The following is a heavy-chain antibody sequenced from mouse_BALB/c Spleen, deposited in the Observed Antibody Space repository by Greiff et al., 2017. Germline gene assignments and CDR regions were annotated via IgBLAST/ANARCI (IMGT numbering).Heavy chain of an antibody. J-gene: IGHJ3*01. CDR2: INPSSGYT. Sequence: VKLVESGAELARPGASVKMSCKASGYTFTSYTMHWVKQRPGQGLEWIGYINPSSGYTNYNQKFKDKATLTADKSSSTAYMQLSSLTSEDSAVYYCARGSYDSPFAYWGQGTLVTVSA. D-gene: IGHD2-4*01. CDR3: ARGSYDSPFAY. V-gene: IGHV1-4*01. CDR1: GYTFTSYT.